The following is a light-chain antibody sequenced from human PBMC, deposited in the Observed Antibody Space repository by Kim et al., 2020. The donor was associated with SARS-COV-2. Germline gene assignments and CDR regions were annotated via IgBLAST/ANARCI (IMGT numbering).Light chain of an antibody. V-gene: IGKV3-20*01. CDR1: QSVSSRY. J-gene: IGKJ5*01. CDR2: GTS. Sequence: LSPGERATLSSRHSQSVSSRYLAWYQQKPGQAPRLFIYGTSSRTTGIPDRFSGSGSGTDFPLTISRLEPEDFAVYYCQQYGNLITFGQGTRLEIK. CDR3: QQYGNLIT.